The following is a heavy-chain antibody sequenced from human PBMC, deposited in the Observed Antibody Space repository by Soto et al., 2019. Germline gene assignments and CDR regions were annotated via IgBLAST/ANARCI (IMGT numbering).Heavy chain of an antibody. V-gene: IGHV4-59*01. CDR1: GASISSFY. CDR2: IYYSGSA. CDR3: ARTRTDYQDY. J-gene: IGHJ4*02. Sequence: SETLSLTCAVSGASISSFYWSWIRQPPGKGLEWIGYIYYSGSATYNTSLKSRVTISVDTSKNQFSLRLSSVTAADTAVYYCARTRTDYQDYWGQGTLVTVS. D-gene: IGHD4-17*01.